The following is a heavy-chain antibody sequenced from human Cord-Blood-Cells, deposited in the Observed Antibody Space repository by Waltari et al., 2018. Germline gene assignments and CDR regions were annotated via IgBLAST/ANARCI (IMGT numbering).Heavy chain of an antibody. D-gene: IGHD5-12*01. Sequence: QLQQQEPGPGLVKPSETLSLTCTDSGCAISSIRHYWGWIRQPPGKRLVCVGSIYYSGSTYYNPSLKSRVTISVDTSKNQFSLKLSSVTAADTAVYYCARLPWGDGYEGYWGQGTLVTVSS. V-gene: IGHV4-39*01. CDR1: GCAISSIRHY. CDR2: IYYSGST. J-gene: IGHJ4*02. CDR3: ARLPWGDGYEGY.